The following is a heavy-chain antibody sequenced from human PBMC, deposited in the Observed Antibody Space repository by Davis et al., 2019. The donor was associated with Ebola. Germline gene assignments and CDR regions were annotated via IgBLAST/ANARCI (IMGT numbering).Heavy chain of an antibody. CDR3: AKAFGPYGMDV. CDR1: GGSISSYY. V-gene: IGHV4-59*08. Sequence: PSETLSLTCTVSGGSISSYYWRWIRQPPGKGLEWIGYIYYSGSTNYNPSLKSRVTISVDTSKNQFSLKLSSVTAADTAVYYCAKAFGPYGMDVWGQGTTVTVSS. J-gene: IGHJ6*02. D-gene: IGHD3/OR15-3a*01. CDR2: IYYSGST.